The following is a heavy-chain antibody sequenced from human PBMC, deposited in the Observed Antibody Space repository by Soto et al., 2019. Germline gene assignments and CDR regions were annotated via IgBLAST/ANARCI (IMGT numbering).Heavy chain of an antibody. CDR1: GGSISGADYY. Sequence: SETLSVTCTVSGGSISGADYYWSWIRQSPGKGLEWIGSIFFTGTTSYNPSLQSRLTMSVDTSNNQFSLKLTSVSASDTAMYYCAREGRLQSLDYWGQGTLVTVSS. CDR2: IFFTGTT. J-gene: IGHJ4*02. D-gene: IGHD4-4*01. V-gene: IGHV4-30-4*01. CDR3: AREGRLQSLDY.